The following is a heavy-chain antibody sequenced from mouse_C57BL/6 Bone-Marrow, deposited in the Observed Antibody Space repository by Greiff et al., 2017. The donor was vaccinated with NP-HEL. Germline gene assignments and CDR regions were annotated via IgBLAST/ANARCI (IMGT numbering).Heavy chain of an antibody. Sequence: QVQLQQPGAELVRPGSSVKLSCKASGYTFTSYWMDWVKQRPGQGLEWIGNIYPSDSETHYNQKFKDKATLTVDKSSSTAYMQLSSLTSEDSAVYSCARDYYGSRFAYWGQGTLVTVSA. D-gene: IGHD1-1*01. CDR2: IYPSDSET. J-gene: IGHJ3*01. CDR1: GYTFTSYW. CDR3: ARDYYGSRFAY. V-gene: IGHV1-61*01.